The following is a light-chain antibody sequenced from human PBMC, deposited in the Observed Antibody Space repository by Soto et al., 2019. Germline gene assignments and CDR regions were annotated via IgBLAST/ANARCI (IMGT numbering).Light chain of an antibody. CDR2: SNN. CDR1: RSNTGSNT. Sequence: QPVLTQPPSASGTPGQRVTISCSGTRSNTGSNTANWYQQLPRTAPKLLIFSNNQRPTGVPDRFSGSKSGTSVFLAISGLQSEDEADYYCAAWDDSLNGVVFGGGTKLTVL. CDR3: AAWDDSLNGVV. V-gene: IGLV1-44*01. J-gene: IGLJ2*01.